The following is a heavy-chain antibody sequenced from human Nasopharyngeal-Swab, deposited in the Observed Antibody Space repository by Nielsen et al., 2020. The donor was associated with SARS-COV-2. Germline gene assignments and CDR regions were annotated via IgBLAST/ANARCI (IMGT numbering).Heavy chain of an antibody. CDR1: GGSISTADFS. D-gene: IGHD5-18*01. Sequence: SETLSLTCAVSGGSISTADFSWNWIRQPPGKGLEWIGYINHRGSTYYNPSLKRRVTISVDRSKNQFSLKLDSVTAADTAVYYCAKGYTYGPPDYYFDYWGQGTLVTVSS. V-gene: IGHV4-30-2*01. J-gene: IGHJ4*02. CDR3: AKGYTYGPPDYYFDY. CDR2: INHRGST.